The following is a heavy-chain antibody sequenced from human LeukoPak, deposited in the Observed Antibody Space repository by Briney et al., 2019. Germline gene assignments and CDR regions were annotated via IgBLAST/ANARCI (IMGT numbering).Heavy chain of an antibody. CDR2: IIPIFGTA. CDR3: ASGPGEEAAAHFDY. J-gene: IGHJ4*02. V-gene: IGHV1-69*13. Sequence: SVKVSCKASGGTFSSYAISWVRQAPGQGLEWMGGIIPIFGTANYAQKFQGRVTITADESTGTAYMELSSLRSEDTAVYYCASGPGEEAAAHFDYWGQGTLVTVSS. D-gene: IGHD6-13*01. CDR1: GGTFSSYA.